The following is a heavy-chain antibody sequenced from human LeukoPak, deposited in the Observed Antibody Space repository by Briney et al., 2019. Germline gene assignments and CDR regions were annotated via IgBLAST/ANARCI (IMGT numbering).Heavy chain of an antibody. CDR2: INPNSGGT. Sequence: GASVKVSCKASGYTFTGYYMHWVRQAPGQGLEWMGWINPNSGGTNYAQKFQGRVTMTRDTSISTAYMEPSRLRSDDTAVYYCARAPYGSGSYYNERPYYFDYWGQGTLVTVSS. D-gene: IGHD3-10*01. CDR1: GYTFTGYY. V-gene: IGHV1-2*02. CDR3: ARAPYGSGSYYNERPYYFDY. J-gene: IGHJ4*02.